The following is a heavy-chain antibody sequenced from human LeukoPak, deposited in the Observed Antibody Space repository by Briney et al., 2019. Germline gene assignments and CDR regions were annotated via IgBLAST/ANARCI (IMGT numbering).Heavy chain of an antibody. V-gene: IGHV3-7*04. CDR2: IKQDGSEK. Sequence: GGSLRLSCAASGFTFSSYWMSWVRQAPGKGLEWVANIKQDGSEKYYVDSVKGRFTISRDNSKNTLYLQMNSLRAEDTAVYYCAMDSSWLPLKFDYWGQGTLVTVST. D-gene: IGHD5-24*01. CDR1: GFTFSSYW. J-gene: IGHJ4*02. CDR3: AMDSSWLPLKFDY.